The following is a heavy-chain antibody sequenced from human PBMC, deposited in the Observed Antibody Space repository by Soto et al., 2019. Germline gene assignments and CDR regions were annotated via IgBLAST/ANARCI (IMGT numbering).Heavy chain of an antibody. V-gene: IGHV3-21*01. Sequence: VQLMESGGGLVKPGGSLRLSCAASGFTFSSYSMNWVRQAPGKGLEWVSSISSSSSYIYYADSVKGRFTISRDNAKNSLYLQMNSLRAEDTAVYYCARDGVLWFGEPHSRAGMDVWGQLTTVTVSS. CDR2: ISSSSSYI. D-gene: IGHD3-10*01. J-gene: IGHJ6*02. CDR3: ARDGVLWFGEPHSRAGMDV. CDR1: GFTFSSYS.